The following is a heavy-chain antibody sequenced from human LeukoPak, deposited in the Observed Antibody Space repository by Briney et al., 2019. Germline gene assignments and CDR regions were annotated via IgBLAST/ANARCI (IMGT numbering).Heavy chain of an antibody. V-gene: IGHV4-59*01. CDR2: IYYSGST. D-gene: IGHD7-27*01. Sequence: SETLSLTCTVSGGSISSYYWSWIRQPPGKGLEWIGYIYYSGSTNYNPSLKSRVTISVDTSKNQFSLKLSSVTAADTAVYYCARVPLLTGEYYYYYYMDVWGKGTTVTVSS. J-gene: IGHJ6*03. CDR1: GGSISSYY. CDR3: ARVPLLTGEYYYYYYMDV.